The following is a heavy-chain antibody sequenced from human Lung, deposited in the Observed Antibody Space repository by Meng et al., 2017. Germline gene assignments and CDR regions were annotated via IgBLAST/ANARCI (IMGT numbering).Heavy chain of an antibody. D-gene: IGHD2-15*01. CDR2: ISSSSA. Sequence: EVKLVESGGGLVKPGGSLRLFCAASGFTCSSYSMNWVRQAPGKGLEWVSSISSSSAYADSVKGRFTISRDNAKNSLYLQMNSLRAEDTAVYYCARGRVVVAATPSDYWGQGTLVTVSS. J-gene: IGHJ4*02. CDR1: GFTCSSYS. CDR3: ARGRVVVAATPSDY. V-gene: IGHV3-21*01.